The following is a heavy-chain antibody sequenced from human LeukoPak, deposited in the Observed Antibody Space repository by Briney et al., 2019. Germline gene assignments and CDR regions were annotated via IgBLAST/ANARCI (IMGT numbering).Heavy chain of an antibody. CDR1: GDSVSSNSAA. J-gene: IGHJ5*02. V-gene: IGHV6-1*01. Sequence: SQTLSVTCAISGDSVSSNSAAWNWIRQSPSRGLEWLGRTYYRSKWYNDYAVSVKSRITINPDTSKNQFSLQLNSVTPEDTAVYYCARDWFFIGTGTTRSGWFDPWGQGTLVTVSS. CDR3: ARDWFFIGTGTTRSGWFDP. D-gene: IGHD1-7*01. CDR2: TYYRSKWYN.